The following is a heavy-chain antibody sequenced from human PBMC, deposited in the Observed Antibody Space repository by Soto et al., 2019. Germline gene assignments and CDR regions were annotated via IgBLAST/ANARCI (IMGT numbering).Heavy chain of an antibody. D-gene: IGHD2-15*01. CDR3: AMGGFVGVVAPRDAFDI. V-gene: IGHV4-31*03. J-gene: IGHJ3*02. CDR1: GGSISSGGYY. Sequence: PSETLSLTCTVSGGSISSGGYYWSWIRQHPGKGLEWIGYIYYSGSTYYNPSLKSRVTISVDTSKNQFSLKLSSVTAADTAVFFFAMGGFVGVVAPRDAFDIWGQGTMVTASS. CDR2: IYYSGST.